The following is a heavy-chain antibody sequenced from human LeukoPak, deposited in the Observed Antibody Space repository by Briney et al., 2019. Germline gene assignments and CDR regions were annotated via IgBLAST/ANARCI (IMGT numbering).Heavy chain of an antibody. V-gene: IGHV1-69*13. CDR3: AREVRGCSSTSCYAYFDY. CDR2: IIPIFGTA. Sequence: GASVKVSCKASGGTFSSYAISWVRQAPGQGLEWMGGIIPIFGTANYAQKFQGRVTITAGESTSTAYMELSSLRSEDTAVYYCAREVRGCSSTSCYAYFDYWGQGTLVTVSS. J-gene: IGHJ4*02. CDR1: GGTFSSYA. D-gene: IGHD2-2*01.